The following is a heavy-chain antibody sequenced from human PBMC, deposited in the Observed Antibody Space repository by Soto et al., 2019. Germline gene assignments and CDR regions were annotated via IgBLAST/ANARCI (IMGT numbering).Heavy chain of an antibody. CDR3: ARGAAAGRVVWFDP. CDR2: ISSSSSYI. V-gene: IGHV3-21*01. CDR1: GFTLSSYS. D-gene: IGHD6-13*01. Sequence: GGSLRLSCAASGFTLSSYSMNWVRQAPGKGLEWVSSISSSSSYIYYADSVKGRFTISRDNAKNSLYLQMNSLRAEDTAVYYRARGAAAGRVVWFDPWGQGTLVTVSS. J-gene: IGHJ5*02.